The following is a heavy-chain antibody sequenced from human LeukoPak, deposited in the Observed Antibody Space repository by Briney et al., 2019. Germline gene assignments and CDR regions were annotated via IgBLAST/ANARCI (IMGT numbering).Heavy chain of an antibody. D-gene: IGHD2-15*01. CDR1: GYTFTSYY. V-gene: IGHV1-46*03. CDR3: ASERVANDCSGGSCYLGY. CDR2: INPRGGST. Sequence: ASVKVSCKASGYTFTSYYMHGVRQAPGQGLEGMGIINPRGGSTSYAQKFHGRVTMTRDTSTSTVYMELSSLRSEDTAVYYCASERVANDCSGGSCYLGYWGQGTLVTVSS. J-gene: IGHJ4*02.